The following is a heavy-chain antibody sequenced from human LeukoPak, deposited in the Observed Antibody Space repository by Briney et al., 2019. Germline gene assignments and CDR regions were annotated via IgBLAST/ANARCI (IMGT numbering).Heavy chain of an antibody. CDR1: GGSISSGGYY. V-gene: IGHV4-31*03. Sequence: TLSLTCTVSGGSISSGGYYWSWIHQHPGKGLEWIGYIYYSGSTYYNPSLKSRVTISVDTSKNQFSLKLSSVTAADTAVYYCARGNPIAAADNFDYWGQGTLVTVSS. J-gene: IGHJ4*02. CDR2: IYYSGST. CDR3: ARGNPIAAADNFDY. D-gene: IGHD6-13*01.